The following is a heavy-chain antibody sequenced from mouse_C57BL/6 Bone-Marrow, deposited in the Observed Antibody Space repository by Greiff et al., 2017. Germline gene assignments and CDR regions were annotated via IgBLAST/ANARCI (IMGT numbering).Heavy chain of an antibody. CDR3: ARRRRNCYAMDY. J-gene: IGHJ4*01. CDR1: GYTFTDYY. CDR2: INPYNGGT. Sequence: VQLQQSGPVLVKPGASVKMSCKASGYTFTDYYMNWVKQSHGKSLEWIGVINPYNGGTSYNQKFKGKATLTVDKSSSTAYMELNSLTSEDSAVYYCARRRRNCYAMDYWGQGTSVTVSS. D-gene: IGHD2-1*01. V-gene: IGHV1-19*01.